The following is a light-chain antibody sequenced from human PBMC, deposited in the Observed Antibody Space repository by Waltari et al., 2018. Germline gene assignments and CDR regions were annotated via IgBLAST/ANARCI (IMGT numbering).Light chain of an antibody. J-gene: IGLJ3*02. Sequence: SSELTQDPAVSVALGPTISFTCQGNTLPTPYPSWYPVKPGQAPVLVMYGKDKRPSGIPDRISGYSSGTTSTLTITGAQAEDEADYYCSSRNGRANEVVFAGGTKVTVL. CDR1: TLPTPY. CDR2: GKD. V-gene: IGLV3-19*01. CDR3: SSRNGRANEVV.